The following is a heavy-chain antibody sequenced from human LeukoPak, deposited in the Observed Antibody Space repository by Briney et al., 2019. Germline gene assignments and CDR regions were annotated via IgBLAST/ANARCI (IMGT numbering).Heavy chain of an antibody. CDR3: ARDFNGFDS. D-gene: IGHD2-8*01. Sequence: GGSLRLSCAASGFTFSSYWMHWVRQAPGKGLVWVSHIKTDGSSTSYADSVKGRFTISRDNAKSTLYLLINTLRADDTAVYYCARDFNGFDSWGQGTLVTVSS. CDR1: GFTFSSYW. J-gene: IGHJ4*02. V-gene: IGHV3-74*01. CDR2: IKTDGSST.